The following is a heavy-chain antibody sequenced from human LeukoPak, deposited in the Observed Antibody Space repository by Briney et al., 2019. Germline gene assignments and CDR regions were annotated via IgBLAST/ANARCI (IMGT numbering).Heavy chain of an antibody. Sequence: SGGSLRLSCAASGFTFSSYSMNWVRQAPGEGLEWVSSISSSSSYIYYADSVKGRFTISRDNAKNSLYLQMNSLRAEDTAVYYCAKDPRTGAVSGIFYFDYWGQGTLLTVSS. CDR1: GFTFSSYS. CDR2: ISSSSSYI. V-gene: IGHV3-21*01. D-gene: IGHD6-19*01. J-gene: IGHJ4*02. CDR3: AKDPRTGAVSGIFYFDY.